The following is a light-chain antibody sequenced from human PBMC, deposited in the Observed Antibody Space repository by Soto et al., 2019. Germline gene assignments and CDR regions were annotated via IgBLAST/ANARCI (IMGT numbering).Light chain of an antibody. CDR2: EVN. V-gene: IGLV2-8*01. J-gene: IGLJ3*02. Sequence: QSALTQPPSASGSPGQSITISCTGTSSDVGHYDHVSWYQQHPGKVPKLMIYEVNLRPSGVPDRFSGSKSGNRASLTVSGLHVEDEADYYCSSFAASGGGVFGGGTKVTVL. CDR1: SSDVGHYDH. CDR3: SSFAASGGGV.